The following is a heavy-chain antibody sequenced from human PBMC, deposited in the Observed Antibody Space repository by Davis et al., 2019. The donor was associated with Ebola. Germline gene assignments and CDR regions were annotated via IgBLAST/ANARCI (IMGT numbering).Heavy chain of an antibody. D-gene: IGHD4-11*01. J-gene: IGHJ4*02. CDR1: GGSMSSYY. CDR3: ARTPQYSSYGSYFDY. CDR2: IYYSGTT. Sequence: SETLSLTCTVSGGSMSSYYWSWIRQPPGKRLEWIGNIYYSGTTNYNPSLKSRVTISGDTSENQFSLIVNSVTAADTAIYYCARTPQYSSYGSYFDYWGQGALVTVPS. V-gene: IGHV4-59*01.